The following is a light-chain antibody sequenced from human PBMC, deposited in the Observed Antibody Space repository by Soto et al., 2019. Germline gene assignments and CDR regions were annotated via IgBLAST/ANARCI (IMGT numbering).Light chain of an antibody. CDR1: QNVLYSSNNKNL. CDR2: WAS. J-gene: IGKJ2*01. V-gene: IGKV4-1*01. Sequence: DIVMTQSPEYLAVSLGERATINCKSSQNVLYSSNNKNLIAWYQQKPGQPPKLLIYWASTRESGVPDRCSGGGSGRDFPLTISSLQAEDVAVYYCQQYYSPPRYTFGQGTRLEIK. CDR3: QQYYSPPRYT.